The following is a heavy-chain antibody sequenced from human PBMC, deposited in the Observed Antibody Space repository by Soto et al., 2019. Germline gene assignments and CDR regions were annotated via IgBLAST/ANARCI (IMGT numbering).Heavy chain of an antibody. D-gene: IGHD4-17*01. V-gene: IGHV1-3*01. J-gene: IGHJ1*01. CDR2: INAGNDIT. CDR3: ERAYPTVTTLAEYFQH. Sequence: GASVKVSCKASGYTFISYAMHWVRQAPGQRLEWMGWINAGNDITKYSQKFQGRVTITRDTSASTAYMELSSLRSEDTAVYYCERAYPTVTTLAEYFQHWGQGTLVTVSS. CDR1: GYTFISYA.